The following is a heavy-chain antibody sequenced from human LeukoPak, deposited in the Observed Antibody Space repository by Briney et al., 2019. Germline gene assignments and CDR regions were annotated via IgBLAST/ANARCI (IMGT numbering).Heavy chain of an antibody. CDR2: ISSSGSTI. J-gene: IGHJ3*02. D-gene: IGHD3-22*01. Sequence: PGGSLRLSCAASGFTFSDYYMSWIRQAPMKGLEWVSYISSSGSTIDYADAVKGRFTISRDNAKNSLYLQMNSLRAEDTAVYYCARDRGHYYDSSGLRCAFDIWGQGTMVTVSS. CDR1: GFTFSDYY. V-gene: IGHV3-11*04. CDR3: ARDRGHYYDSSGLRCAFDI.